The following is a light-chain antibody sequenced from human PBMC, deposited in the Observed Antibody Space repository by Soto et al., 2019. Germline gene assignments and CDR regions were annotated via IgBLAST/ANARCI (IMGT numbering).Light chain of an antibody. Sequence: DIQMTQSPSSLSASVGDRVTITCRASQDISNYLAWYQQKPGKVPKLLIYETSTLQSGVPSRFSGSGSGTDFTLTISSLQTDDVATYYCQKYNSGRWTFCQGPNVAIK. V-gene: IGKV1-27*01. J-gene: IGKJ1*01. CDR3: QKYNSGRWT. CDR1: QDISNY. CDR2: ETS.